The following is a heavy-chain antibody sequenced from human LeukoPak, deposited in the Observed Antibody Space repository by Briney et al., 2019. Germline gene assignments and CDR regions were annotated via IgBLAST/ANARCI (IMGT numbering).Heavy chain of an antibody. CDR3: ARDRGAYCGGDCYLGFDY. D-gene: IGHD2-21*02. V-gene: IGHV3-21*01. CDR1: GFTFSSHT. Sequence: GGSLRLSCAASGFTFSSHTMNWVRQAPGKGLEWISSIAASNGYISYADSVKGRFTISRDNAKKSLYLQMTSLTAEDTAVYYCARDRGAYCGGDCYLGFDYWGRGTLVTVSS. J-gene: IGHJ4*01. CDR2: IAASNGYI.